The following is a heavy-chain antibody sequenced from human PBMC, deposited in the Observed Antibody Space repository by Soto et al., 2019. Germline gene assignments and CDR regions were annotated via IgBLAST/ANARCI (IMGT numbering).Heavy chain of an antibody. CDR3: ARGPVTYYDFWSGLYNWFDP. CDR2: ISAYNGNT. J-gene: IGHJ5*02. CDR1: GYTFTSYG. D-gene: IGHD3-3*01. Sequence: GASVKVSCKASGYTFTSYGISWVRQAPGQGLEWMGWISAYNGNTNYAQKIQGRVTMTTDTSTSTAYMELRSLRSDDTAVYYCARGPVTYYDFWSGLYNWFDPWGQGTLVTVSS. V-gene: IGHV1-18*01.